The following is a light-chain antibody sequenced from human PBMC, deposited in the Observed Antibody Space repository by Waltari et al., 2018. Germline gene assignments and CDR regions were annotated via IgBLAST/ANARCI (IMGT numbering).Light chain of an antibody. CDR3: QQNRDTPRT. V-gene: IGKV4-1*01. CDR1: QSVLYSSNNKNY. J-gene: IGKJ1*01. Sequence: DIVMTQSPDSLAVSLGERATINCKSSQSVLYSSNNKNYLAWYQQKPGQPPKLLIYWASTRGSGVPARFSGSGSGTDFTLTISSLQAEDVAVYYCQQNRDTPRTFGQGTKVEIK. CDR2: WAS.